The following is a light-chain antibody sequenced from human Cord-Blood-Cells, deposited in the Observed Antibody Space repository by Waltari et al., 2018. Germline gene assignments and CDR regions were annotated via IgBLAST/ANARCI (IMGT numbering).Light chain of an antibody. CDR2: EVS. CDR1: SSDVGGYNY. Sequence: QSALTQPASVSGSPGQSITISCTGTSSDVGGYNYVSWSQQHPGKAPKLMIYEVSNRPSGVSNLFSGSKSGNTASLTIAGLQAEDEADYYCSSYTSSSTYVFGTGTKVTVL. CDR3: SSYTSSSTYV. J-gene: IGLJ1*01. V-gene: IGLV2-14*01.